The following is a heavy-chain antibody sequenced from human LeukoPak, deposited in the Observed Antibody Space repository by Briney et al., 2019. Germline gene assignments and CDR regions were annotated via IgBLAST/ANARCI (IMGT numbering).Heavy chain of an antibody. CDR3: ARTGGAEQRVSKKNWFDP. D-gene: IGHD6-25*01. Sequence: PGRSLRLSCAASGFTFSSYGMHWVRQAPGKGLEWVAVIWYDGSNKYYADSVKGRFTISRDNSKNTLYLQMNSLRAEDTAVYYCARTGGAEQRVSKKNWFDPWGQGTLVTVSS. J-gene: IGHJ5*02. CDR1: GFTFSSYG. CDR2: IWYDGSNK. V-gene: IGHV3-33*01.